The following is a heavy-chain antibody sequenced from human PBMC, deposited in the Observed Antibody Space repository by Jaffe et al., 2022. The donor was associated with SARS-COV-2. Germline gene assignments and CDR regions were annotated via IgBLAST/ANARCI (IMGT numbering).Heavy chain of an antibody. CDR3: ARLSATIFGVVTRYYYYGMDV. CDR1: GGSFSGYY. CDR2: INHSGST. D-gene: IGHD3-3*01. J-gene: IGHJ6*02. Sequence: QVQLQQWGAGLLKPSETLSLTCAVYGGSFSGYYWSWIRQPPGKGLEWIGEINHSGSTNYNPSLKSRVTISVDTSKNQFSLKLSSVTAADTAVYYCARLSATIFGVVTRYYYYGMDVWGQGTTVTVSS. V-gene: IGHV4-34*01.